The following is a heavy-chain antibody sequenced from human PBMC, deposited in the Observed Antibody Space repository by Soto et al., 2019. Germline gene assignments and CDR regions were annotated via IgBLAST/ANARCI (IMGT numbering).Heavy chain of an antibody. Sequence: ASLKVSCNASGYTSTSYGISWVLQAPGQRLEWMGWISAYNGNTNYAQKLQGRVTMTADTSTSTAYMELSSLRSDDTAVYYCAGCPPGSECLSIAFDIWGEGRMVTV. CDR2: ISAYNGNT. V-gene: IGHV1-18*01. J-gene: IGHJ3*02. D-gene: IGHD3-3*01. CDR3: AGCPPGSECLSIAFDI. CDR1: GYTSTSYG.